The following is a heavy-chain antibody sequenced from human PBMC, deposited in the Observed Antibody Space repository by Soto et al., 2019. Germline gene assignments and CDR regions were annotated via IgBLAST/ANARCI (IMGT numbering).Heavy chain of an antibody. CDR1: GFTFSNVW. D-gene: IGHD6-19*01. Sequence: EVQLVESGGGLVNPVGSLRLSCAASGFTFSNVWMNSVRQAPGKGLGWVGRINSKTDGGTTDYAASVKGRFTISRDESKNTLYLQMNSLKTEDTAVYYCTPLALKDSSGWYEFSDWGQGTLVTVCS. J-gene: IGHJ4*02. CDR2: INSKTDGGTT. CDR3: TPLALKDSSGWYEFSD. V-gene: IGHV3-15*07.